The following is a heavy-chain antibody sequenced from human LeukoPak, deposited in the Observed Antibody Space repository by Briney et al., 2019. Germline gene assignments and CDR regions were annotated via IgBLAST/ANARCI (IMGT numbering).Heavy chain of an antibody. J-gene: IGHJ4*02. D-gene: IGHD6-19*01. Sequence: AASVKVSCKASGGTFSSYAISWVRQAPGQGLEWMGRIIPILGIANYAQKFQGRVTITADKSTSTAYMELTSLRSEDTAVYYCARDGIAVAGTFDYWGQGTLVTVSS. CDR3: ARDGIAVAGTFDY. CDR2: IIPILGIA. CDR1: GGTFSSYA. V-gene: IGHV1-69*04.